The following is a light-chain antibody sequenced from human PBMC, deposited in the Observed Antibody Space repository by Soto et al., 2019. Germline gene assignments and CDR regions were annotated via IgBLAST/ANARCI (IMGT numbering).Light chain of an antibody. CDR3: HQRGDWPT. Sequence: EIVVTQSPATLSLSPGDRATLSCRTSQNVKYYLAWYQQKPGQAPRLLIYDTSNRATGIPARFTGSGSGTDFTLTISSLEPEDFGVYYCHQRGDWPTFGGGTKVEI. V-gene: IGKV3-11*01. CDR1: QNVKYY. J-gene: IGKJ4*01. CDR2: DTS.